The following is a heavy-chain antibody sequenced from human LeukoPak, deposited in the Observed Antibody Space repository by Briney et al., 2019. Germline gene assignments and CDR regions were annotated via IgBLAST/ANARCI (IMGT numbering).Heavy chain of an antibody. CDR1: GFTFSGSA. CDR2: IDKEKNSYATAS. CDR3: TRDSGTYNWLDP. V-gene: IGHV3-73*01. Sequence: GGSLRLSCAASGFTFSGSAIHWVRQSFGKGLEWIGHIDKEKNSYATASAYAVSVEGRFTVSGDDSKNMAYLQMTGLKTEDTALYYCTRDSGTYNWLDPWGQGTLVTVSS. J-gene: IGHJ5*02. D-gene: IGHD1-26*01.